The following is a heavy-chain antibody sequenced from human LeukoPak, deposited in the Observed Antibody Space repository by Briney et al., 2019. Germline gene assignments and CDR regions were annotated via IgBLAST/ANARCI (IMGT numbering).Heavy chain of an antibody. Sequence: PGGSLRLSCAASGFTFSSYSMNWVRQAPGKGLEWVSSISSSSSYIYYADSVKGRFTISRDNAENSLYLQMNSLRAEDTAVYYCARESYYYDSSGNLDYWGQGTLVTVSS. CDR2: ISSSSSYI. D-gene: IGHD3-22*01. CDR1: GFTFSSYS. CDR3: ARESYYYDSSGNLDY. J-gene: IGHJ4*02. V-gene: IGHV3-21*01.